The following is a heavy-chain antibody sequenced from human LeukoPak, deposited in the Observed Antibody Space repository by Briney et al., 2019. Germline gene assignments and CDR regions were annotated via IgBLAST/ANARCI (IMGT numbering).Heavy chain of an antibody. D-gene: IGHD3-3*01. CDR1: GYTFTSYG. Sequence: ASVKVSCKASGYTFTSYGISWVRQAPGQGLEWMGWISAYNGNTNYAQKLQGRVTMTTDTSTSTAYMELRSLRSDDTAVYYCARAVLGRFQYYYSMDVWGQGTTVTASS. V-gene: IGHV1-18*01. CDR3: ARAVLGRFQYYYSMDV. CDR2: ISAYNGNT. J-gene: IGHJ6*02.